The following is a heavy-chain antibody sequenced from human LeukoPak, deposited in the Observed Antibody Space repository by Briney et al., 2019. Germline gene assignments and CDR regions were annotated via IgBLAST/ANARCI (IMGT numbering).Heavy chain of an antibody. CDR2: IYYSGST. CDR1: GGSVSSGSYY. CDR3: ASASPYYFDY. J-gene: IGHJ4*02. Sequence: PSETLSLTCTVSGGSVSSGSYYWGWIRQHPGKGLEWIGYIYYSGSTYYNPSLKSRVTISVDTSKNQFSLKLSSVTAADTAVYYCASASPYYFDYWGQGTLVTVSS. V-gene: IGHV4-31*03.